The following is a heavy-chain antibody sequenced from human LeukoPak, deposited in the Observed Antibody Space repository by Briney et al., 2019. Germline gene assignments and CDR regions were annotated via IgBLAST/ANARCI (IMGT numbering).Heavy chain of an antibody. D-gene: IGHD2-2*01. CDR3: ARDMRNIVVVPAVGAMDV. V-gene: IGHV4-34*01. J-gene: IGHJ6*03. Sequence: SETLSLTCAAYGGSFSGYYWSWIRQPPGKGLEWIGEINHSGSTNYNPSLKSRVTISVDTSKNQFSLKLSSVTAADTAVYYCARDMRNIVVVPAVGAMDVWGKGTTVTVSS. CDR1: GGSFSGYY. CDR2: INHSGST.